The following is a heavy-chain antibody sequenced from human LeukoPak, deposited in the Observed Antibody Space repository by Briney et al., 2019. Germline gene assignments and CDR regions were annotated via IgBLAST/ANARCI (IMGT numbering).Heavy chain of an antibody. CDR1: AYTFTSYD. Sequence: ASVKVSFKSSAYTFTSYDINWVRQATGQGLEWMGWMNPNSGNTGYAQKFQGRVTMTRNTSISTAYMELSSLRSEDTAVYYCARGAYSSSFYYYYMDVWGKGTTVTVSS. CDR3: ARGAYSSSFYYYYMDV. J-gene: IGHJ6*03. V-gene: IGHV1-8*01. D-gene: IGHD6-13*01. CDR2: MNPNSGNT.